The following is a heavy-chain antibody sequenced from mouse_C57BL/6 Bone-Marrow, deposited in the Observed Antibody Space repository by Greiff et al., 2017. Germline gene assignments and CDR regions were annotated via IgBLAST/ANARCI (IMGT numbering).Heavy chain of an antibody. CDR2: INPNNGGT. Sequence: QLQQSGPELVKPGASVKISCKASGYTFTDYYMNWVKQSHGKSLEWIGDINPNNGGTSYNQKFKGKATLTVDKSSSTAYVELRSLTSEDSAVYYCARKAGNYGFAYWGQGTLVTVSA. D-gene: IGHD2-1*01. J-gene: IGHJ3*01. CDR1: GYTFTDYY. V-gene: IGHV1-26*01. CDR3: ARKAGNYGFAY.